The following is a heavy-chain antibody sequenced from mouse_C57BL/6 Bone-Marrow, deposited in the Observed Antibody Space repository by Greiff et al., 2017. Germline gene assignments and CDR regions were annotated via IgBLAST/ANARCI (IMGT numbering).Heavy chain of an antibody. Sequence: DVKLLESGPGLVKPSQSLSLTCSVTGYSITSGYYWNWVRQFPGNKLELMGYISYDGSNNYNPSLKNRISITRDTSKNQFFLKLNSLTTEDTATYYCARDWLFDYWGQGTTLTVSA. J-gene: IGHJ2*01. CDR3: ARDWLFDY. CDR1: GYSITSGYY. V-gene: IGHV3-6*01. CDR2: ISYDGSN.